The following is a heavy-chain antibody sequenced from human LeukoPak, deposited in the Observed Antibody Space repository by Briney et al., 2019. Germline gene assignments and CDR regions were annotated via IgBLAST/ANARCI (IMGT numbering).Heavy chain of an antibody. CDR3: ARGRGYSYGFWVYFYYGMDV. CDR2: MNPNSGNT. J-gene: IGHJ6*02. V-gene: IGHV1-8*01. D-gene: IGHD5-18*01. CDR1: GYTFTSYD. Sequence: GASVKVSCKASGYTFTSYDINWVRQATGQGLEWMGWMNPNSGNTGYAQKFQGRVTMTRNTSISTAYMELSSLRSEDTAVYYCARGRGYSYGFWVYFYYGMDVWGQGTTVTVSS.